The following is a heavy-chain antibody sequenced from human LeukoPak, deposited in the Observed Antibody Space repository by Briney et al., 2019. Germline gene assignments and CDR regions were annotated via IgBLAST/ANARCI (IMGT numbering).Heavy chain of an antibody. CDR1: GGSISSSNW. J-gene: IGHJ4*02. CDR3: ARTPSGSYRYYFDY. D-gene: IGHD1-26*01. Sequence: SETLSLTCAVSGGSISSSNWWSWVRQPPGKGLEWIGEIYHSGSTNYSPSLKSRVTISVDKSKNQFSLKLSSVTAADTAVYYCARTPSGSYRYYFDYWGQGTLVTVSS. CDR2: IYHSGST. V-gene: IGHV4-4*02.